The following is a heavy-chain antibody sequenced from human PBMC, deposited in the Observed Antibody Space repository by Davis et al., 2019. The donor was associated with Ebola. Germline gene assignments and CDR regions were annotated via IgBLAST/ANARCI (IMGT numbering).Heavy chain of an antibody. CDR2: INSDGSSI. CDR3: ARAGEKRNGMDV. CDR1: GFTFTNYW. V-gene: IGHV3-74*01. D-gene: IGHD3-16*01. Sequence: GESLKISCAAFGFTFTNYWMHWVRQAPGKGLVWVSRINSDGSSINYADSVKGRFTISRDNAKNTLYLQMNSLSAEDTAVYYCARAGEKRNGMDVWGQGTTVTVSS. J-gene: IGHJ6*02.